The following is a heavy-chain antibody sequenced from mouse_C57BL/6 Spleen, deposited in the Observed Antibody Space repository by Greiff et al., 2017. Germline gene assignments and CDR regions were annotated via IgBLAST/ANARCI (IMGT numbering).Heavy chain of an antibody. D-gene: IGHD1-1*01. J-gene: IGHJ2*01. V-gene: IGHV1-81*01. CDR2: IYPRSGNT. CDR1: GYTFTSYG. Sequence: VQLQQSGAELARPGASVKLSCKASGYTFTSYGISWVKQRTGQGLEWIGEIYPRSGNTYYNEKFKGKATLTADQSSSTAYMELRSLTSEDSAVYFCARAPHYYGSSYFDYWGQGTTLTVSS. CDR3: ARAPHYYGSSYFDY.